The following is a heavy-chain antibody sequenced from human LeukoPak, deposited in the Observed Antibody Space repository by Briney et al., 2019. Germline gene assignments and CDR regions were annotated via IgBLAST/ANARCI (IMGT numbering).Heavy chain of an antibody. CDR1: AGSISSYY. Sequence: PSETLSLTCTVSAGSISSYYWSWIRQPPGKGLEWTGYIYYSGSTNYNPSLKSRVTISVDTSKNQFSLKLSSVTAADTAVYYCARTPSGYDVLDYFDYWGQGTLVTVSS. CDR2: IYYSGST. V-gene: IGHV4-59*01. D-gene: IGHD5-12*01. J-gene: IGHJ4*02. CDR3: ARTPSGYDVLDYFDY.